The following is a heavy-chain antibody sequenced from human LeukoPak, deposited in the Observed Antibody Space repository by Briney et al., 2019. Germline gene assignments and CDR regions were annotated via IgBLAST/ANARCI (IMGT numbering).Heavy chain of an antibody. CDR2: IYTSGST. CDR3: ARESSSGWPAVDY. D-gene: IGHD6-19*01. CDR1: GGSISSYY. J-gene: IGHJ4*02. V-gene: IGHV4-4*07. Sequence: PSETLSLTCTVSGGSISSYYWSWIRRPAGKGLEWIGRIYTSGSTNYNPSLKSRVTMSVDTSKNQFSLKLSSVTAADTAVYYCARESSSGWPAVDYWGQGTLVTVSS.